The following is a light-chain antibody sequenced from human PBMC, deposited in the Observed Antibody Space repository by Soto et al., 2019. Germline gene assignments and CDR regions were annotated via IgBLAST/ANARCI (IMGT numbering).Light chain of an antibody. CDR1: SSDVGSYNL. CDR2: EDN. CDR3: CSYAGSSTPVV. V-gene: IGLV2-23*01. J-gene: IGLJ2*01. Sequence: QSVLTHPASVSGSPGQSITISCTGTSSDVGSYNLVSWYQQHPGKAPKLMIYEDNKRPSGVSNRFSGSKSGNTASLTISGLQAEDEADYYCCSYAGSSTPVVFGGGTKLTVL.